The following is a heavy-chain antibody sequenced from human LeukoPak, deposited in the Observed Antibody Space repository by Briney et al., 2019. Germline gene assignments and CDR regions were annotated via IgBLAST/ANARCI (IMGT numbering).Heavy chain of an antibody. J-gene: IGHJ4*02. CDR3: ARPLSYYYDAFDSAH. D-gene: IGHD3-22*01. CDR1: VFTFKDYS. V-gene: IGHV3-23*01. Sequence: GGSLRLSRTTSVFTFKDYSMTWVRQRPGRGLEWVAVLSGRSASVYYADSVKGLFTISRDNAKDTPSLQLNNLRSDDAAIYYCARPLSYYYDAFDSAHRGQGTLVPSRQ. CDR2: LSGRSASV.